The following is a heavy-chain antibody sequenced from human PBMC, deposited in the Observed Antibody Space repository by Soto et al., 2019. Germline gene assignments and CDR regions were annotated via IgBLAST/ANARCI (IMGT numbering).Heavy chain of an antibody. J-gene: IGHJ1*01. CDR3: AKIALCSGGSCYSIGYFQH. CDR2: ISGSGGST. D-gene: IGHD2-15*01. Sequence: GGSLRLSCAASGFTFSSYAMSWVRQAPGKGLEWVSAISGSGGSTYYADSVKGRFTISRDNSKNTLYLQMNSLRAEDTAVYYCAKIALCSGGSCYSIGYFQHWGQGTLVTVSS. CDR1: GFTFSSYA. V-gene: IGHV3-23*01.